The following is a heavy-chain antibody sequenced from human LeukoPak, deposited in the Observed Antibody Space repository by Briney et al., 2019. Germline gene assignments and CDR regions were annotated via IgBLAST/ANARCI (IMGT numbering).Heavy chain of an antibody. V-gene: IGHV3-23*01. J-gene: IGHJ4*02. CDR1: GFTFRSYG. D-gene: IGHD5-18*01. Sequence: GGSLRLPCAASGFTFRSYGMAWVRQTPGKGLEWVSAINGGGGSTYYADSVKGRFTISRDNSKNTLYLQMSSLRAEDTAVYYCAKGTYSSGSGKTFDYWGQGTLVTVSS. CDR3: AKGTYSSGSGKTFDY. CDR2: INGGGGST.